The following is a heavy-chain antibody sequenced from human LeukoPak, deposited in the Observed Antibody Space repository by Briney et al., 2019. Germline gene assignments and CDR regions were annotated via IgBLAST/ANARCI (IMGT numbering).Heavy chain of an antibody. CDR2: INPSGGGT. V-gene: IGHV1-46*01. Sequence: ASVKVSCKASGYTFTRYSMHWVRQAPGQGLEWMGLINPSGGGTNYAQKFQGRVTMTRDTSTSTVYMELSSLTSEDTAVYYCARCGCAGLAIICYYGMDVWGQGTTVTVSS. D-gene: IGHD3/OR15-3a*01. CDR1: GYTFTRYS. J-gene: IGHJ6*02. CDR3: ARCGCAGLAIICYYGMDV.